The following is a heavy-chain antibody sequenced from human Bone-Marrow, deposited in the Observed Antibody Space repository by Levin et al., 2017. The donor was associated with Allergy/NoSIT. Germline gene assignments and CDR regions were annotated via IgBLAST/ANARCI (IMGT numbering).Heavy chain of an antibody. J-gene: IGHJ4*02. V-gene: IGHV3-33*01. CDR1: GFTFSTYG. D-gene: IGHD5-24*01. CDR2: MWYDGTNK. Sequence: GGSLRLSCAASGFTFSTYGIHWVRQAPGKGLEWVALMWYDGTNKYYADSVKGRFTVSGDSSKNTVYLQMNSLRAEATGVYYCGRGYGYGYSTIDYWGQGAQDTVCS. CDR3: GRGYGYGYSTIDY.